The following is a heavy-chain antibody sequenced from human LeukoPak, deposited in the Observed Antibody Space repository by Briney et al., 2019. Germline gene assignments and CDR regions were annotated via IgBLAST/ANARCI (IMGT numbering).Heavy chain of an antibody. CDR3: ARDSFSSSWYGEFDY. D-gene: IGHD6-13*01. V-gene: IGHV1-18*01. Sequence: ASVKVSCKASGYTFTSYGISWVRQAPGQGLEWMGWISAYNGNTNYAQKVQGRVTMTTDTSTTTAYMELRSLRSDDTAVYYCARDSFSSSWYGEFDYWGQETLVTVSS. CDR2: ISAYNGNT. J-gene: IGHJ4*02. CDR1: GYTFTSYG.